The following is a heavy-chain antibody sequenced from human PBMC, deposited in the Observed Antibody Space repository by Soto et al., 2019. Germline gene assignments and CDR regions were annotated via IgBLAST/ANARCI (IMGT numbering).Heavy chain of an antibody. J-gene: IGHJ6*03. Sequence: ASVKVSCKASGYTFTGYYMHWVRQAPGQGLEWMGWINPNSGGTNYAQKFQGWVTMTRDTSISTAYMELSRLRSDDTAVYYCARGLEYSSSSGRGNYYYYYMDVGGKGTTVTVAS. CDR3: ARGLEYSSSSGRGNYYYYYMDV. CDR1: GYTFTGYY. CDR2: INPNSGGT. D-gene: IGHD6-6*01. V-gene: IGHV1-2*04.